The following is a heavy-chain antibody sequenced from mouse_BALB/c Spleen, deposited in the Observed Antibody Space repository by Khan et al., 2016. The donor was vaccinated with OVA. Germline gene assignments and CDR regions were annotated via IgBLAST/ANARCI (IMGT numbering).Heavy chain of an antibody. CDR2: IIYTGYT. Sequence: EVQLQESGPSLVKPSQTLSLTCSVTGDSITTGYWNWIRKFPGNKLEYMGYIIYTGYTYYNPSLKSRLSITRHTSNNQYYLQLNSVTDEDTATYYCARSTHRYAFVYWGQGTLVTVSA. J-gene: IGHJ3*01. V-gene: IGHV3-8*02. D-gene: IGHD2-14*01. CDR3: ARSTHRYAFVY. CDR1: GDSITTGY.